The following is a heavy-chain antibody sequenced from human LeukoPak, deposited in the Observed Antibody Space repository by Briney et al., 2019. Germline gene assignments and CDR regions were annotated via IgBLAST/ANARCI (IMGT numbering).Heavy chain of an antibody. Sequence: GDSLRLSCAASGFTFSSYGMHWVRQAPGKGLEWVAFIRYDGSNKYYADSVKGRFTISRDNSKNTLYLQMNSLRAEDTAVYYCARPLRESGYFYFDYWGQGTLVTVSS. J-gene: IGHJ4*02. V-gene: IGHV3-30*02. CDR3: ARPLRESGYFYFDY. CDR1: GFTFSSYG. CDR2: IRYDGSNK. D-gene: IGHD3-3*01.